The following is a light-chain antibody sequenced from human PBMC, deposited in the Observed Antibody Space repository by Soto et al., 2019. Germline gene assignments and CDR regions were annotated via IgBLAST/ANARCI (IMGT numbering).Light chain of an antibody. CDR2: EDT. CDR3: CSYAGTTTWV. V-gene: IGLV2-23*01. CDR1: SSDVGTSNR. Sequence: QSALTQPASVSGSPGQSITISCTGTSSDVGTSNRVSWYQHHPGEAPKLIIYEDTKRPSWISNRFSGSKSANTASLTVSGLHVEDEADYYCCSYAGTTTWVFGGGTKLTVL. J-gene: IGLJ3*02.